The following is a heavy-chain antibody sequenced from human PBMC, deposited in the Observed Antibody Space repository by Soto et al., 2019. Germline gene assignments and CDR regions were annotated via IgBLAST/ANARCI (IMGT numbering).Heavy chain of an antibody. CDR1: GFTFSSYS. CDR3: ASGGSSSNFDY. D-gene: IGHD6-6*01. CDR2: ISSSSSTI. V-gene: IGHV3-48*01. J-gene: IGHJ4*02. Sequence: GGSLRLSCAASGFTFSSYSMNWVRQAPGKGLERVSYISSSSSTIYYADSVKGRFTISRDNAKNSLYLQMNSLRAEDTAVYYCASGGSSSNFDYWGQGTLVTVSS.